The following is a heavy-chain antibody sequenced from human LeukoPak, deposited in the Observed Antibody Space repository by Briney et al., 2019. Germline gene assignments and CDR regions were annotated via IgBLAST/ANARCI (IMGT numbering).Heavy chain of an antibody. CDR3: AKDGCSSSSCSIDY. J-gene: IGHJ4*02. CDR2: ISWNSGSI. Sequence: GGSLRLSCAASGFTFDDYAMHLVRQAPGKGLEWVSGISWNSGSIGYADSVKGRFTISRDNAKNSLFLQMNSLRAEDMALYYCAKDGCSSSSCSIDYWGQGTLVTVSS. CDR1: GFTFDDYA. V-gene: IGHV3-9*03. D-gene: IGHD2-2*01.